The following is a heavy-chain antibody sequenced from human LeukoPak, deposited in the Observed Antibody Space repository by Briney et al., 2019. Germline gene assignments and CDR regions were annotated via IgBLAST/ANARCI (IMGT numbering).Heavy chain of an antibody. CDR2: IKQDGSQK. Sequence: GGSLGLSCAASGFTFSNFWMTWVRQAPGKGLEWVAIIKQDGSQKYYVDSVKGRSTISRDNARNSLYLQMNSLRAEDTAVYWAVAGTTYWGQGTLVTVSS. CDR1: GFTFSNFW. D-gene: IGHD6-19*01. CDR3: VAGTTY. J-gene: IGHJ4*02. V-gene: IGHV3-7*05.